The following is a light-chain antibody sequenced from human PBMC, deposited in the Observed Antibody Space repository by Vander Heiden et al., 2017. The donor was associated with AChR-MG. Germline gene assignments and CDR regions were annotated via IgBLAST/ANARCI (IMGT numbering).Light chain of an antibody. J-gene: IGKJ2*01. CDR1: QSISRW. CDR2: DYS. CDR3: QQENNYRYT. Sequence: IQLTQSHSTLSPSAGDRVTITCRARQSISRWLAWYQHKPVNAPKFLIYDYSGLRWEVPARFSVSGSGTELALTISSRQPEDFATYYYQQENNYRYTFGQGTKLEIK. V-gene: IGKV1-5*01.